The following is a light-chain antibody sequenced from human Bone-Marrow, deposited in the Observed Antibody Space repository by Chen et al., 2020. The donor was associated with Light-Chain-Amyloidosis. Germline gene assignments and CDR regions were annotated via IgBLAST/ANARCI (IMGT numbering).Light chain of an antibody. CDR1: SSNIGAGYD. CDR2: GNN. CDR3: QSYDSSLSGSV. J-gene: IGLJ3*02. V-gene: IGLV1-40*01. Sequence: QSVLTQPPSVSGAPGQRVTIPCTGRSSNIGAGYDVYWYQELPGTAPKLLIYGNNNRPSGVPDRFSGSKSGTSASLAITGLQAEDEADYYCQSYDSSLSGSVFGGGTKLTVL.